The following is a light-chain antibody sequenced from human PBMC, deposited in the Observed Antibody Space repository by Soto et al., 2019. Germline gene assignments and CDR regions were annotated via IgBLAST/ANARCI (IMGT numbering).Light chain of an antibody. V-gene: IGKV1-17*01. J-gene: IGKJ1*01. Sequence: DIQMTQSPLSLSASVGDRVTITCRASKDIRNDLSWYQQKPGKAPERLIFAVSFLKSGVPSRFSGSGSGTEFTLTISSLQPEDFATYYCLQHNSNFWTFGQGTKVE. CDR3: LQHNSNFWT. CDR1: KDIRND. CDR2: AVS.